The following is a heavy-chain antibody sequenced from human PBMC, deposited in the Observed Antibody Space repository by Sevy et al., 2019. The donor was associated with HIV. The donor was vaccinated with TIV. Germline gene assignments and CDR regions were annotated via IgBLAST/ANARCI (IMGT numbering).Heavy chain of an antibody. CDR2: IRSKAKSYAT. V-gene: IGHV3-73*01. D-gene: IGHD2-15*01. J-gene: IGHJ4*02. CDR3: TRQAIYCSGNTCYHPYYFDS. Sequence: GGSLRLSCTASGFIFSGSAIHWVRQASGKGLEWVGRIRSKAKSYATAYAASVKGRFTISRDDSKNTAYLQMNSLKTGETAVYYCTRQAIYCSGNTCYHPYYFDSWGQGTLVTVSS. CDR1: GFIFSGSA.